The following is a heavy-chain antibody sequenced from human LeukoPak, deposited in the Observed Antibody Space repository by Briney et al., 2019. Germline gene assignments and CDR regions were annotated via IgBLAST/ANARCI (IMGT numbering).Heavy chain of an antibody. CDR2: IPYDGTNK. J-gene: IGHJ4*02. CDR3: VQGTRRGAITMIRGVIGKSYYFDS. Sequence: GGSLRLSCAASGFTFSNYGMHWVRQAPGKGLEWVAFIPYDGTNKYYADSVKGRFTISRDNSKNTLYLQMNSLRAEDTAVYYCVQGTRRGAITMIRGVIGKSYYFDSWGQGTLVTVSS. V-gene: IGHV3-30*02. CDR1: GFTFSNYG. D-gene: IGHD3-10*01.